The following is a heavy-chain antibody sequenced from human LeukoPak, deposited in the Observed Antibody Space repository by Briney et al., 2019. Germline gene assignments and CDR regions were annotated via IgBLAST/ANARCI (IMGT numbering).Heavy chain of an antibody. CDR2: INSDGSWT. J-gene: IGHJ4*02. CDR3: VSFYETY. D-gene: IGHD2-2*01. Sequence: GGSLRLSCAASGNYWMHWVRQAPGKGLVWVSHINSDGSWTSYADSVKGRFTISKDNAKDTVYLQMNNLRVEDTAVYYCVSFYETYWGRGTLVTVSS. V-gene: IGHV3-74*01. CDR1: GNYW.